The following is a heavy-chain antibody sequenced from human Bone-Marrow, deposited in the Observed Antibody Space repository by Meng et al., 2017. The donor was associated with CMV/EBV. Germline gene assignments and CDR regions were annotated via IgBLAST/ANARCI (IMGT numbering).Heavy chain of an antibody. CDR3: ARDGGYCSRTNCYRPLGWYDP. CDR2: INHSGST. J-gene: IGHJ5*02. V-gene: IGHV4-34*01. CDR1: GGSSSGYY. D-gene: IGHD2-2*02. Sequence: GSLRLSCAVYGGSSSGYYWSWIRQPPGKGLEWIGEINHSGSTNYNPSLKSRVTISVDTSKNQFSLKLSSVTAADTAVYYCARDGGYCSRTNCYRPLGWYDPWGQGTLVTFSS.